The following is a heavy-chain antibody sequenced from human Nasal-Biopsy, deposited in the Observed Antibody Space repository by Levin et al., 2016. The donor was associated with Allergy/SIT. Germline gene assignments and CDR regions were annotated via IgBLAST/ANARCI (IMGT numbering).Heavy chain of an antibody. Sequence: SETLSLTCTVSGGSISSSTYVLGLDPPAPGKGLEWIGSLFYSGSTYYNPSLKSRVTISVDTSKNQFSLKLTSVTAADTAVYYCVRHGESSSGWYHNWGQGTLVTVSS. CDR3: VRHGESSSGWYHN. J-gene: IGHJ4*02. D-gene: IGHD6-19*01. CDR2: LFYSGST. CDR1: GGSISSSTYV. V-gene: IGHV4-39*01.